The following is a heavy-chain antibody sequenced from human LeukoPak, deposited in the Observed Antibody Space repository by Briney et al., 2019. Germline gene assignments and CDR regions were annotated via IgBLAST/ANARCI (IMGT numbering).Heavy chain of an antibody. Sequence: GGSLRLSCAASGFTLSGSAMPWVRQASGKGLERVGRIRSKDNSYATAYAESMKGRFPICRDDSKTKAYLQMNSLKTEDTAVYYCTRREEYCSSTSCFTNFDYWGQGTLVTVSS. D-gene: IGHD2-2*02. J-gene: IGHJ4*02. V-gene: IGHV3-73*01. CDR3: TRREEYCSSTSCFTNFDY. CDR1: GFTLSGSA. CDR2: IRSKDNSYAT.